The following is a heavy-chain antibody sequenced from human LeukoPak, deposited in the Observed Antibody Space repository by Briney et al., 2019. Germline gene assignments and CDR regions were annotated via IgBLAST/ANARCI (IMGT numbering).Heavy chain of an antibody. J-gene: IGHJ4*02. Sequence: PSETLSLTCTVSGGSISSSSYYWGWIRQPPGKGLEWIGSIYYSGSTYYNPSLKSRVTISVDTSKNQFSLKLSSVTAADTAVYYCARRRCSSTSCSDYWGQGTLVPVSS. D-gene: IGHD2-2*01. V-gene: IGHV4-39*01. CDR2: IYYSGST. CDR1: GGSISSSSYY. CDR3: ARRRCSSTSCSDY.